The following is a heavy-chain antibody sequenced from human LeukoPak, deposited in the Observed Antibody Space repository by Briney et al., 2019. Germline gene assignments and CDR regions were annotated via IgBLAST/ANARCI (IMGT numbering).Heavy chain of an antibody. CDR1: GGSISSGSYY. D-gene: IGHD4-23*01. J-gene: IGHJ6*03. V-gene: IGHV4-61*02. CDR2: IYTSGST. CDR3: ARDPERPPTVVTRGKLYYHYMDV. Sequence: PSETLSLTCTVSGGSISSGSYYWSWIRQPAGKGLEWIGRIYTSGSTNYNPSLMSRVTISVDTSKNQFSLKLSSVTAADTAVYYWARDPERPPTVVTRGKLYYHYMDVWGKGTTVTVSS.